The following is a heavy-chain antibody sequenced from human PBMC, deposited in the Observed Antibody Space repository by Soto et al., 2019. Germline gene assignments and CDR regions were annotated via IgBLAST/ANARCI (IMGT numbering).Heavy chain of an antibody. D-gene: IGHD2-15*01. CDR1: GGSFSGYY. CDR2: INHSGST. Sequence: QVQLQQWGAGLLKPSETLSLTCAVYGGSFSGYYWSWIRQPPGKGLEWIGEINHSGSTNYNPSLNSRVTISVDTSKNQFSLKLNSVTAADTAVYYCARAASPRYCSGGSCYNSYGMDVWGQGTTVTVSS. CDR3: ARAASPRYCSGGSCYNSYGMDV. J-gene: IGHJ6*02. V-gene: IGHV4-34*01.